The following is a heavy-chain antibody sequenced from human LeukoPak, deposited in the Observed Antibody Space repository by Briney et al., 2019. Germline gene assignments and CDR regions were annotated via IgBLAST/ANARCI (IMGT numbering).Heavy chain of an antibody. CDR3: ARYPYSGISGWQAFDY. Sequence: SETLSLTCTVSSGYISSSSYYWGWIRQPPGQGLEWIGTIPYSGNAYYSPSLKSRVTISVDTSKNQFSLKVSSVTAADTAVYYCARYPYSGISGWQAFDYWGQGTLVTVSS. CDR2: IPYSGNA. CDR1: SGYISSSSYY. V-gene: IGHV4-39*01. D-gene: IGHD6-19*01. J-gene: IGHJ4*02.